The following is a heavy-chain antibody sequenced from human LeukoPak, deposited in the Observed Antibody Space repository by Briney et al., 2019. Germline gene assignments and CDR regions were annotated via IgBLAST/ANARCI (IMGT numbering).Heavy chain of an antibody. J-gene: IGHJ6*02. CDR2: ISYDGSNK. CDR3: ARDQSEYCSSTSCYARLGMDV. CDR1: GFTFSSYA. D-gene: IGHD2-2*01. Sequence: GRSLRLSCAASGFTFSSYAMHWVRQAPSKGLEWVAVISYDGSNKYYADSVKGRFTISRDNSKNTLYLQMNSLRAEDTAVYYCARDQSEYCSSTSCYARLGMDVWGQGTTVTVSS. V-gene: IGHV3-30*04.